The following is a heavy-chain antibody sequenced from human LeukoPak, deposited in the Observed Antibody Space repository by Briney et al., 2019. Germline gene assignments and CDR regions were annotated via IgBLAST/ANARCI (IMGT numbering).Heavy chain of an antibody. Sequence: GASVKVSCKASGNTFPGNYLHWVRQAPGQGLEWMGWINPNSGGTNYAQKFQGRVTMTRDTSISTAYMELSRLRSDDTAVYYCATSVDIVAFYWGQGTLVTVSS. CDR1: GNTFPGNY. CDR3: ATSVDIVAFY. D-gene: IGHD5-12*01. CDR2: INPNSGGT. V-gene: IGHV1-2*02. J-gene: IGHJ4*02.